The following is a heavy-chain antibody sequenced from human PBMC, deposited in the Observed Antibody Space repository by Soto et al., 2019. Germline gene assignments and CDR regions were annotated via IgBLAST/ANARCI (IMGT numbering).Heavy chain of an antibody. D-gene: IGHD3-10*01. CDR1: GYSIRSGYY. CDR2: IHHSGST. Sequence: KTSETLSLTXAVSGYSIRSGYYWGWIRQPPGKGLEWIGGIHHSGSTYYNPSLRSRVTISVDTPKNQFSLKLSSVTAADTAVYYCARDPRSGSYNLDPWGQGTLVTVSS. V-gene: IGHV4-38-2*02. CDR3: ARDPRSGSYNLDP. J-gene: IGHJ5*02.